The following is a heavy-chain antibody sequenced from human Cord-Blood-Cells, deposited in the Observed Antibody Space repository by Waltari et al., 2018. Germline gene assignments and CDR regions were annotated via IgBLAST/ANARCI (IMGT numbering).Heavy chain of an antibody. CDR1: GGPFGSYA. V-gene: IGHV1-69*01. Sequence: QVQLVRPGAEVKKPGSPVKVSCKPSGGPFGSYAISWVRQAPGQGLEWMGGIIPIFGTANYAQKFQGRVTITADESTSTAYMELSSLRSEDTAVYYCARATNYDFWSGYYDYWGQGTLVTVSS. CDR2: IIPIFGTA. J-gene: IGHJ4*02. CDR3: ARATNYDFWSGYYDY. D-gene: IGHD3-3*01.